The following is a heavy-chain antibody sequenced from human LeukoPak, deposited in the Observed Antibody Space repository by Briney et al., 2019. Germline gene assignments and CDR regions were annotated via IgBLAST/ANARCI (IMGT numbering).Heavy chain of an antibody. V-gene: IGHV3-30*18. CDR2: ISYDGSNK. CDR1: GFTFNSYG. Sequence: QAGGSLRLSCAASGFTFNSYGMHWVRQAPGKGLEWVAVISYDGSNKYYADSVKGRFTISRDNSKNTLYLQMNSLRAEDTAVYYCAKPRYPGIAAAGTDYWGQGTLVTVSS. CDR3: AKPRYPGIAAAGTDY. J-gene: IGHJ4*02. D-gene: IGHD6-13*01.